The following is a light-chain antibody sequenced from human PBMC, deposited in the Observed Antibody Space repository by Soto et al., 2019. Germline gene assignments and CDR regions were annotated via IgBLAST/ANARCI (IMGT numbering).Light chain of an antibody. CDR2: DVR. Sequence: QSALAQAASVSGSPGQSITISCIGTSNDVGGYNYASWYQQHPDTAPKLIIYDVRYRPSGVSDRFSGSKSGNTASLTISGLQAEDEADYYCSAYTSSSTPDVFGSGTKVTVL. V-gene: IGLV2-14*01. CDR3: SAYTSSSTPDV. CDR1: SNDVGGYNY. J-gene: IGLJ1*01.